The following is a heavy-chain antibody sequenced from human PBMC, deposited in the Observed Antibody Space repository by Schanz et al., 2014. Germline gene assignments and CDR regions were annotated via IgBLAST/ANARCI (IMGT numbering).Heavy chain of an antibody. V-gene: IGHV3-30*04. CDR3: ARVELSVYYYAMDV. Sequence: VQLVESGGGLIQPGGSLRLSCAASGFTFSSYAMHWVRQAPGKGLEWVAVISYDGSTKYYADSVKGRFTISRDNAKNSLYLQMNSLRAEDAAVYYCARVELSVYYYAMDVWGQGTLVTVSS. CDR1: GFTFSSYA. D-gene: IGHD2-15*01. CDR2: ISYDGSTK. J-gene: IGHJ6*02.